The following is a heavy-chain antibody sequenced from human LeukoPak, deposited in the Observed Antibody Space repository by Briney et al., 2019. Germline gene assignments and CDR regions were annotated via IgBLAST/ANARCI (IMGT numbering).Heavy chain of an antibody. CDR2: ISAYNGNT. CDR1: GYTFTSYG. V-gene: IGHV1-18*01. Sequence: ASGKVSCKASGYTFTSYGISWVRQGPGQGLELMGWISAYNGNTNYAQKLQGRVTMTTDTSTSTAYMALRSLRSDDTAVYYCARDRAPVVITTDYFDYWGQATLVTVSS. D-gene: IGHD3-22*01. CDR3: ARDRAPVVITTDYFDY. J-gene: IGHJ4*02.